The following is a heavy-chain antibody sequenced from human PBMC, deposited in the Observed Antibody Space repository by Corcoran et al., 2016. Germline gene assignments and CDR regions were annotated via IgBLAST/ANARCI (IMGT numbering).Heavy chain of an antibody. J-gene: IGHJ4*02. D-gene: IGHD5-18*01. CDR1: GGSVSSGSYY. V-gene: IGHV4-61*01. CDR2: IYYSGST. Sequence: QVQLQESGPGLVKPSETLSLTCTVSGGSVSSGSYYWSWIRQPPGKGLEWIGYIYYSGSTNYNPSLKSRVTISVDTSKNQFSLKLSSVTAADTAVYYCAREIQLWSGGSGSFDYWGQGTLVAVSS. CDR3: AREIQLWSGGSGSFDY.